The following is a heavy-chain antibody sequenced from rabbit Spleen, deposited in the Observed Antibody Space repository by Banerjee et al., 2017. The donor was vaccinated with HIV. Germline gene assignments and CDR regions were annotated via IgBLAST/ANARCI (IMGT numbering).Heavy chain of an antibody. CDR3: ARNYVNVFDP. V-gene: IGHV1S45*01. D-gene: IGHD1-1*01. Sequence: QEQLEESGGGLVKPEGSLTLTCKASRVSFSDKDVMCWVRQAPGKGLEWIACIDTSNGDTDYANWPKGRFTISKTSSTTVTLQMTSLTAADTATYFCARNYVNVFDPWGPGTLVTVS. J-gene: IGHJ2*01. CDR2: IDTSNGDT. CDR1: RVSFSDKDV.